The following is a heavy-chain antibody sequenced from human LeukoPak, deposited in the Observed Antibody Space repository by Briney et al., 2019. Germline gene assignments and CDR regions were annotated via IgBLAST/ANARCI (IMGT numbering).Heavy chain of an antibody. V-gene: IGHV1-69*01. CDR1: GGTFSSYA. CDR3: ARSIAAAGYYYYGMDV. J-gene: IGHJ6*02. D-gene: IGHD6-13*01. Sequence: SVKVSCKASGGTFSSYAISWVRQAPGQGLEWMGGIIPIFGTANYAQKFQGRVTITADESTSTAYMELSSLRSEDTAVYYCARSIAAAGYYYYGMDVWGQGTTVTVSS. CDR2: IIPIFGTA.